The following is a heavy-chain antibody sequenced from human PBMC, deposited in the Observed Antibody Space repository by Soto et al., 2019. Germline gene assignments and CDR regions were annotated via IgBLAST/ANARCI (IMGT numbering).Heavy chain of an antibody. CDR2: VDYTDST. D-gene: IGHD4-17*01. V-gene: IGHV4-59*01. CDR3: ATETTKNTFDY. Sequence: SETLSLTCTVSGGSISSDYWSWIRQPPGKGLEWIGFVDYTDSTNYNPSLKSRVTISVDTSKNQYSLKLSSVTAADTAVYYCATETTKNTFDYWGQGTLVTVSS. J-gene: IGHJ4*02. CDR1: GGSISSDY.